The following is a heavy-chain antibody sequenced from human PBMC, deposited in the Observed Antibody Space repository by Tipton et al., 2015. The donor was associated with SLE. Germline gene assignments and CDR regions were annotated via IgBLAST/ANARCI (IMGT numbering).Heavy chain of an antibody. CDR2: INHSGST. Sequence: TLSLTCAVYGGSFSGYYWSWIRQPPGKGLEWIGEINHSGSTNYNPSLKSRVTISVDTSKNQFSLKLSSVTAADTAVYYCARAPGWLRVFDYWGQGTLVTVSS. V-gene: IGHV4-34*01. CDR3: ARAPGWLRVFDY. D-gene: IGHD5-12*01. J-gene: IGHJ4*02. CDR1: GGSFSGYY.